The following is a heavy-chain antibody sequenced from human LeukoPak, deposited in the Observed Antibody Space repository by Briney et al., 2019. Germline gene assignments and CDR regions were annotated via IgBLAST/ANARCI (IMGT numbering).Heavy chain of an antibody. J-gene: IGHJ4*02. CDR3: AKSGYCSGGSCYAFDY. CDR2: ISYDGSNK. V-gene: IGHV3-30*18. CDR1: GFTFSSYG. D-gene: IGHD2-15*01. Sequence: GRSLRLSCAASGFTFSSYGMHWVRQAPGKGLEWVAVISYDGSNKYYADSVKGRFTISRDNSKNTLYLQMNSLRAADTAVYYCAKSGYCSGGSCYAFDYWGQGTLVTVSS.